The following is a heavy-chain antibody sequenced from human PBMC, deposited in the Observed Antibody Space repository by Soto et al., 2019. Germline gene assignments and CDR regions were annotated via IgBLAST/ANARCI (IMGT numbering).Heavy chain of an antibody. J-gene: IGHJ6*02. CDR2: TRNKANSYTT. D-gene: IGHD5-12*01. V-gene: IGHV3-72*01. Sequence: GSLRLSCAASGFTFSYHYMDWVSQAPGKGLEWVGRTRNKANSYTTEYAASVKGRFTISRDDSKNSLYLQMNSLKTENTAVYYCASGYEPVDKKYYDYGMEVWGQGTTVIVTS. CDR3: ASGYEPVDKKYYDYGMEV. CDR1: GFTFSYHY.